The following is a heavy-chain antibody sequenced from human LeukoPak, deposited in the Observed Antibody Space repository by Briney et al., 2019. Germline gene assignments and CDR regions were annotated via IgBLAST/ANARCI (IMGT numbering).Heavy chain of an antibody. CDR3: ARDPYSSGQNYFDY. CDR1: GFTFSSYA. D-gene: IGHD6-19*01. J-gene: IGHJ4*02. V-gene: IGHV3-30-3*01. CDR2: ISYDGSNK. Sequence: PGRSLRLSCAASGFTFSSYAMHWVRQAPGKGLEWVAVISYDGSNKYYADSVKGRFTISRDNSKNTLYLQMNSLRAEDTAVYYCARDPYSSGQNYFDYWGQGTLVTVSS.